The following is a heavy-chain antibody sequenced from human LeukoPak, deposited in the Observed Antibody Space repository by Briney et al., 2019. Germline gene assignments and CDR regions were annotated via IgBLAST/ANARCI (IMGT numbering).Heavy chain of an antibody. D-gene: IGHD6-19*01. CDR3: ARDDISVAGMGLD. CDR1: IFTHHFYN. V-gene: IGHV3-21*01. J-gene: IGHJ4*02. Sequence: GVTLRLLHAASIFTHHFYNQICVPHDPGKGWEGGSSISNRSKYIYYTEAMKGRITITRDNDKDSLYLQMDSLRAEDRAVYYCARDDISVAGMGLDWGQGTLVTVSS. CDR2: ISNRSKYI.